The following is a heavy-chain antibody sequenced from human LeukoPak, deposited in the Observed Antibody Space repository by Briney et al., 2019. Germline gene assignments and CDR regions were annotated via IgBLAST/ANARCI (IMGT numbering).Heavy chain of an antibody. V-gene: IGHV4-34*01. D-gene: IGHD5-12*01. Sequence: PSETLSLTCAVCGGSFSGYYWSWIRQPPGKGLEWIGEINHSGSTNYNPSLKSRVTISVDTSKNQFSLKLSSVTAADTAVYYCARLGWLRNFDYWGQGTLVTVSS. CDR2: INHSGST. J-gene: IGHJ4*02. CDR1: GGSFSGYY. CDR3: ARLGWLRNFDY.